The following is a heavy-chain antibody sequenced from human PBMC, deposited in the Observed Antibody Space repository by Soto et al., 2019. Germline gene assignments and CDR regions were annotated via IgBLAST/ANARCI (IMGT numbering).Heavy chain of an antibody. J-gene: IGHJ4*02. Sequence: QVQLQESGPGLVKPSQTLSLTCTVSGGSISSGDYYWSWIRQPPGKGLEWIGYIYYSGSTYYNPSLKSRVTISVDTSKNQFSLKLSSVTALDTAVYYCARGVYYYDSSGYYYDYWGQGTLVTVSS. D-gene: IGHD3-22*01. CDR3: ARGVYYYDSSGYYYDY. V-gene: IGHV4-30-4*01. CDR2: IYYSGST. CDR1: GGSISSGDYY.